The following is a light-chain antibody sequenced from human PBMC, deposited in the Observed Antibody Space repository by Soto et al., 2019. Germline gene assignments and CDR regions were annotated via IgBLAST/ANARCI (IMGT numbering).Light chain of an antibody. CDR1: SSDVGGYNY. CDR2: DVT. V-gene: IGLV2-14*03. Sequence: QSALTQPASVSGSPGQSITISCTGTSSDVGGYNYVSWYQHHPGKAPKLMIYDVTNRPSGVSNRFSGSKSGNTASLTISGVQSEDEASYYCNSYTTTSTVVFGGGTKLTVL. CDR3: NSYTTTSTVV. J-gene: IGLJ2*01.